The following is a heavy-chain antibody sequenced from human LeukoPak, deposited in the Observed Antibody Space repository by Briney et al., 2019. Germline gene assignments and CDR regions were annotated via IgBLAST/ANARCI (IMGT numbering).Heavy chain of an antibody. D-gene: IGHD3-3*01. CDR2: IYYSGST. V-gene: IGHV4-59*08. CDR3: ARQVDLRSGYYYADYYYGMDV. Sequence: SETLSLTCTVSGGSISSYYWSRIRQPPGKGLEWIGYIYYSGSTNYNPSLKSRVTISVDTSKNQLSLKLSSVTAADTAVYYCARQVDLRSGYYYADYYYGMDVWGQGTTVTVSS. J-gene: IGHJ6*02. CDR1: GGSISSYY.